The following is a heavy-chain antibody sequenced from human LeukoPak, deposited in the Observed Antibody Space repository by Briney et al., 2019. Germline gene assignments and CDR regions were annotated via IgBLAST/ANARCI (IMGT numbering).Heavy chain of an antibody. CDR3: ARVESRWIQLGGSFDY. V-gene: IGHV3-48*03. J-gene: IGHJ4*02. CDR1: GFTFSSFE. D-gene: IGHD5-24*01. Sequence: PGGSLRLSCAASGFTFSSFEMTWVRQAPGKGLDWVSYLSGSGTTIYYADSVKGRFTISRDNAKNSLYLQMNSLRAEDTAVYYCARVESRWIQLGGSFDYWGQGTLVTVSS. CDR2: LSGSGTTI.